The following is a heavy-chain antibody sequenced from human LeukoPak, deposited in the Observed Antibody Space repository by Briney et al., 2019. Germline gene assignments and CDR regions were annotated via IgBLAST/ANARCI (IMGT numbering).Heavy chain of an antibody. CDR2: ISSSSSYI. D-gene: IGHD4-11*01. Sequence: GGSLRLSCAASGFTFSSYSMNWVRQAPGKGLEWVSSISSSSSYIYYADSVKGRFTISRDNAKNSLYLQMNSLRAEDTAVYYCARRSDYSNYYFDYWGQGTLVTVSS. CDR3: ARRSDYSNYYFDY. CDR1: GFTFSSYS. J-gene: IGHJ4*02. V-gene: IGHV3-21*01.